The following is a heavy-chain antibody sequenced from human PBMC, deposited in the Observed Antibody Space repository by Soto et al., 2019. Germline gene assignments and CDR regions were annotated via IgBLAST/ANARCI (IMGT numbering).Heavy chain of an antibody. CDR3: ARDAPPDYDIFLEDYYYMDV. CDR2: ISSSSSTI. CDR1: GFTFSSYS. J-gene: IGHJ6*03. V-gene: IGHV3-48*01. D-gene: IGHD3-9*01. Sequence: GGSLRLSCAASGFTFSSYSMNWVRQAPGKGLEWVSYISSSSSTIYYADSVKGRFTISRDNAKNSLYLQMNSLRAEDTAVYYCARDAPPDYDIFLEDYYYMDVWGKGTTVTVSS.